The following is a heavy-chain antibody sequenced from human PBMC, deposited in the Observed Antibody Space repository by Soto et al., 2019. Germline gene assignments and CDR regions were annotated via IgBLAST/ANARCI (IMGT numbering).Heavy chain of an antibody. CDR3: ARSSVVVTALDY. CDR1: GYTFTSYA. D-gene: IGHD2-21*02. CDR2: INAGNGNT. J-gene: IGHJ4*02. Sequence: ASVKVSCKASGYTFTSYAMHWVRQAPGQRLEGMGWINAGNGNTKYSQKFQGRVTITRDTSASTAYMELSSLRSEDTAVYYCARSSVVVTALDYWGQGTLVTVSS. V-gene: IGHV1-3*01.